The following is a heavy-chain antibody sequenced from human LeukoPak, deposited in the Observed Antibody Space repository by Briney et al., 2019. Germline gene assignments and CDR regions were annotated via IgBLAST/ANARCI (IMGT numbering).Heavy chain of an antibody. Sequence: SETLSLTCAVYGGSFSGYYWSWIRQPPGKGLEWIGSIYHSGSTYYNPSLKSRVTISIDTSKNQFPLKLSSVTAADTAVYFCARVAAAGNYYFDYWGRGTLVTVSS. D-gene: IGHD6-13*01. CDR1: GGSFSGYY. J-gene: IGHJ4*02. CDR3: ARVAAAGNYYFDY. CDR2: IYHSGST. V-gene: IGHV4-34*01.